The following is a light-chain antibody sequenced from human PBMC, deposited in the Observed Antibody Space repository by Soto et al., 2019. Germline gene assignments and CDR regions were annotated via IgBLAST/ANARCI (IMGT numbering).Light chain of an antibody. Sequence: EIVLTQSPATLTSTPGETATLSCRASQYVGTRLAWYQHKPGQAPRLLIYYTSNRATGIPARFSGSGSGTDFTLTINSLAPEDFAIYYCHQRQSWPRTFGQGTKVEIK. CDR1: QYVGTR. V-gene: IGKV3-11*01. J-gene: IGKJ1*01. CDR3: HQRQSWPRT. CDR2: YTS.